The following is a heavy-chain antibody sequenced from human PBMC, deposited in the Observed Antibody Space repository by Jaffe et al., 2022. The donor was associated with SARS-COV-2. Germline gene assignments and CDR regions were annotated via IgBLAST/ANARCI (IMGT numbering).Heavy chain of an antibody. J-gene: IGHJ6*02. V-gene: IGHV3-66*02. CDR3: ARDPNPGMGLPGEYYYYGMDV. D-gene: IGHD6-13*01. Sequence: EVQLVESGGGLVQPGGSLRLSCAASGFTVSSNYMSWVRQAPGKGLEWVSVIYSGGSTYYADSVKGRFTISRDNSKNTLYLQMNSLRAEDTAVYYCARDPNPGMGLPGEYYYYGMDVWGQGTTVTVSS. CDR2: IYSGGST. CDR1: GFTVSSNY.